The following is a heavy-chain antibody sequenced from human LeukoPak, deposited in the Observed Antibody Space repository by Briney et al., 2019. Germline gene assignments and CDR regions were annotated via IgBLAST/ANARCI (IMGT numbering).Heavy chain of an antibody. D-gene: IGHD2-2*01. CDR2: IYYSGST. Sequence: SEALSLTCTVSGGSISSSSYYWGWIRQPPGKGLEWIGSIYYSGSTYYNPSLKSRVTISVDTSKNQFSLKLNSVTAADTAVYYCARLGCSSASCYPGNWGQGTLVTVSS. V-gene: IGHV4-39*01. CDR3: ARLGCSSASCYPGN. CDR1: GGSISSSSYY. J-gene: IGHJ4*02.